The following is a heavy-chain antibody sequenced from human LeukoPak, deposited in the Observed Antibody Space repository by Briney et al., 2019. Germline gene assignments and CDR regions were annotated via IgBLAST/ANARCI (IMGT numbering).Heavy chain of an antibody. V-gene: IGHV4-59*01. CDR3: ARLPRVVDTAMSLYYFDY. D-gene: IGHD5-18*01. J-gene: IGHJ4*02. CDR1: GGSISSSY. Sequence: SETLSLTCTVSGGSISSSYWSWIRQPAGKGLEWIGYIYYSGSTNYNPSLKSRVTISVDTSKNQFSLKLSSVTAADTAVYYCARLPRVVDTAMSLYYFDYWGQGTLVTVSS. CDR2: IYYSGST.